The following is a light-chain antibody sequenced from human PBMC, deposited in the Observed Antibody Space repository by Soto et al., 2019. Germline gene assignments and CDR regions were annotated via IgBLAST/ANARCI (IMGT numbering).Light chain of an antibody. V-gene: IGLV3-1*01. CDR1: KLGDKF. CDR2: HDS. Sequence: SYELTQPPSVSVSPGQTASITCSGDKLGDKFACWYQLKPGQSPVLVMFHDSERPAGIPERFSGSNSGNTATLTISGTQAMDEADYYCQAWDTSTVVFGGGTQLTVL. J-gene: IGLJ2*01. CDR3: QAWDTSTVV.